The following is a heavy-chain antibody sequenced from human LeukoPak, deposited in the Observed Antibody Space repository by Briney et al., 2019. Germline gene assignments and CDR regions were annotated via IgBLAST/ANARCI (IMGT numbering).Heavy chain of an antibody. CDR1: GYTLTELS. CDR3: ATATHTLPANYYDSSGQGSENAFDI. Sequence: ASVKVSCKVSGYTLTELSMHWVRQAPGKGLEWMGGFDPEDGETIYAQKFQGRVTMTEDTSTDTAYMELSSLRSEDTAVYYCATATHTLPANYYDSSGQGSENAFDIWGQGTMVTVSS. J-gene: IGHJ3*02. CDR2: FDPEDGET. V-gene: IGHV1-24*01. D-gene: IGHD3-22*01.